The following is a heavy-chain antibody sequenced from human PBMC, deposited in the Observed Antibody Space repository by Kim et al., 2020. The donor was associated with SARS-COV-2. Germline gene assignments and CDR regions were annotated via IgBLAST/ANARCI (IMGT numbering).Heavy chain of an antibody. J-gene: IGHJ6*02. CDR3: ARDGWGYCSSTSCSSPDYYYYYGMDV. Sequence: SETLSLTCTVSGGSISSYYWSWIRQPPGKGLEWIGYIYYSGSTNYNTSLKSRVTISVDTSKNQFSLKLSSVTAADTAVYYCARDGWGYCSSTSCSSPDYYYYYGMDVWGQGTTVTVSS. V-gene: IGHV4-59*01. CDR1: GGSISSYY. D-gene: IGHD2-2*01. CDR2: IYYSGST.